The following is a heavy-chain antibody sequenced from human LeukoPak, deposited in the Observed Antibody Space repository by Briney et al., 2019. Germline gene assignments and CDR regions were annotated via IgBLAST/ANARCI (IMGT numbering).Heavy chain of an antibody. CDR3: ARDWPTVVTMDV. D-gene: IGHD4-23*01. Sequence: GGSLRLSCAASGFTFSDYYMSWIRQAPGKGLEWVSYISSSGSTIYYADSVKGRFIISRDNAKNSLHLQMNSLRAEDTAVYYCARDWPTVVTMDVWGQGTTVTVSS. V-gene: IGHV3-11*01. CDR2: ISSSGSTI. J-gene: IGHJ6*02. CDR1: GFTFSDYY.